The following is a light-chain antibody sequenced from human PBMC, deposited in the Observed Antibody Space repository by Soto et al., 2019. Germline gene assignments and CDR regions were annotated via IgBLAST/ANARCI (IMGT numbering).Light chain of an antibody. CDR2: GAS. J-gene: IGKJ5*01. Sequence: IVMTQSPGTLSLSPWERATLSSRASQSVSSSYLAWYQQKPGQAPRLLIYGASSRATGIPDRFSGSGSGTDFTLTISRLEPEDFAVYYCKQCGSSSTCGQGTRLEI. CDR3: KQCGSSST. V-gene: IGKV3-20*01. CDR1: QSVSSSY.